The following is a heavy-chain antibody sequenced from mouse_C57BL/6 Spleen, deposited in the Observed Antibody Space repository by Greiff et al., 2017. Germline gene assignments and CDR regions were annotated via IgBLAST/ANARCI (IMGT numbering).Heavy chain of an antibody. J-gene: IGHJ2*01. D-gene: IGHD3-2*02. CDR3: TRRAAQAPFDY. Sequence: QVQLQQSGAELVRPGASVTLSCKASGYTFTDYEMHWVKQTPVHGLEWIGAIDPETGGTAYNQKFKGKDILTADKSSSTAYMELRSLTSEDSAVYYCTRRAAQAPFDYWGQGTTLTVSS. CDR2: IDPETGGT. V-gene: IGHV1-15*01. CDR1: GYTFTDYE.